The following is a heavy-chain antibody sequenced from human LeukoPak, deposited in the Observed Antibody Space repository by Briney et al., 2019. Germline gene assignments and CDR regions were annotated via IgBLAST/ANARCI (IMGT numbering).Heavy chain of an antibody. V-gene: IGHV4-34*01. Sequence: PSETLSLTCAVYGGSFSGYYWSWIRPPPGKGLEWIGEINHSGSTNYNPSLKSRVTISVDTSKNQFSLKLSSVTAADTAVYYCARGGSGWYRNWFDPWGQGTLVTVSS. CDR1: GGSFSGYY. CDR2: INHSGST. CDR3: ARGGSGWYRNWFDP. D-gene: IGHD6-19*01. J-gene: IGHJ5*02.